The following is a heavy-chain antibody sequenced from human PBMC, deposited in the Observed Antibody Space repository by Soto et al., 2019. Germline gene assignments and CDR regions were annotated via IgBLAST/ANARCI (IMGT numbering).Heavy chain of an antibody. CDR2: ISSSSSTI. CDR3: ARALDYYGSGSYYGY. J-gene: IGHJ4*02. D-gene: IGHD3-10*01. CDR1: GFTFSSYS. V-gene: IGHV3-48*02. Sequence: GGSLRLSCAASGFTFSSYSMNWVRQAPGKGLEWVSYISSSSSTIYYADSVKGRFTISRDNAKNSLYLQMNSLRDEDTAVYYCARALDYYGSGSYYGYWGQGTLVTVSS.